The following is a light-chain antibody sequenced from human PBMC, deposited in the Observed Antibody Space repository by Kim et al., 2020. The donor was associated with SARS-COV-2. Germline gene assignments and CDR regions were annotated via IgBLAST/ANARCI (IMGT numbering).Light chain of an antibody. Sequence: STLSAFVGDRVTITCRASQSISSWLAWYQQKPGKAPKLLIYKASSLESGVPSRFSGSGSGTEFTLTISSLQPDDFATYYCQQYKTFGQGTKVDI. J-gene: IGKJ1*01. V-gene: IGKV1-5*03. CDR1: QSISSW. CDR2: KAS. CDR3: QQYKT.